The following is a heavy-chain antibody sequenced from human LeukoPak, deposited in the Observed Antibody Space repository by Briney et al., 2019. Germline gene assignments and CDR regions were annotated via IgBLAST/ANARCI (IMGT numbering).Heavy chain of an antibody. CDR2: TRFDGSIK. CDR1: GFIFSEYG. J-gene: IGHJ4*02. CDR3: ARWGGTRQYYFDY. D-gene: IGHD1-1*01. Sequence: GRSLRLSCAVSGFIFSEYGFHWVRQAPGKGLEWVAVTRFDGSIKQYADSVKGRFTISRDDSKNTLYLQMNFLKSEDTAVYYCARWGGTRQYYFDYWGQGTLVTVSS. V-gene: IGHV3-33*01.